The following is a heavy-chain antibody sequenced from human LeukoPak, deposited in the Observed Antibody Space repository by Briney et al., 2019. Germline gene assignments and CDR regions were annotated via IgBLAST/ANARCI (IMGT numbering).Heavy chain of an antibody. J-gene: IGHJ4*02. D-gene: IGHD3-10*01. CDR3: ARQLTYDSGNSFDY. CDR1: GGSFRDYY. V-gene: IGHV4-34*04. Sequence: SETLSLTCAVYGGSFRDYYWSWIRQPPGKGLEWIGEINHSGSTKQNPSLKSRATISVDTSKNQFSLKLTSVTAADTAVYYCARQLTYDSGNSFDYWGQGSLVTVSS. CDR2: INHSGST.